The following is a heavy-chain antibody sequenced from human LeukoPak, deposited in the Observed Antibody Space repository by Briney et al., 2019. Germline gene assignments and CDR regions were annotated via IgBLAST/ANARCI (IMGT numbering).Heavy chain of an antibody. D-gene: IGHD6-13*01. CDR3: AKGAAAGTGPNWFDP. CDR2: INSNSGGT. V-gene: IGHV1-2*02. CDR1: GYAFTGYY. J-gene: IGHJ5*02. Sequence: ASVTVSCKASGYAFTGYYMHWVRQAPGQRLEWMGWINSNSGGTNYAQKFQGRVTMTRDTSISTTYMELSRLRSDDTAVYYCAKGAAAGTGPNWFDPWGQGTLVTVSS.